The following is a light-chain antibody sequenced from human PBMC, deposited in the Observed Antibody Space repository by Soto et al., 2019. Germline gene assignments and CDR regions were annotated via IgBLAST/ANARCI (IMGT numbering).Light chain of an antibody. J-gene: IGLJ1*01. CDR2: DVS. V-gene: IGLV2-14*03. CDR3: SSYTASSTYV. CDR1: SSDVGGYNY. Sequence: QSVLTQPASVSGSTGQSITISCTGTSSDVGGYNYVSWCQHHPGKAPKLMIFDVSNRPLGVSNRFSGSKSGNTASLTISGLQAEDEADYYCSSYTASSTYVFGTGTKVTVL.